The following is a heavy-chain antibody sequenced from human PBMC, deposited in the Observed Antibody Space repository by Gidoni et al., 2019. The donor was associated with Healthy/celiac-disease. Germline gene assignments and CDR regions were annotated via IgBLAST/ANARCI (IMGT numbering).Heavy chain of an antibody. CDR2: ISYDGSNK. D-gene: IGHD2-2*01. V-gene: IGHV3-30-3*01. CDR1: GFTFSSYA. Sequence: QVQLVESGGGVVQPGRSLRLSCAACGFTFSSYAMHWVRQAPGKGLEWVAVISYDGSNKYYADSVKGRFTISRDNSKNTLYLQMNSLRAEDTAVYYCARANCSSTSCQGGNAFDIWGQGTMVTVSS. CDR3: ARANCSSTSCQGGNAFDI. J-gene: IGHJ3*02.